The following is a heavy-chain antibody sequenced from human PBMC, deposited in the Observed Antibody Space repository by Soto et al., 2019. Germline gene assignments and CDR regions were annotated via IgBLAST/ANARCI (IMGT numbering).Heavy chain of an antibody. J-gene: IGHJ6*02. CDR1: GGSISSYY. D-gene: IGHD1-26*01. V-gene: IGHV4-59*08. Sequence: PSETLSLTCTVSGGSISSYYWSWIRQPPGKGLEWIAYIYYSGSTEYNPSLKSRVTISVDTSKNQFSLKLSSVTAADTAVYYCARGWREREGYLMDVWGQGTTVTVSS. CDR3: ARGWREREGYLMDV. CDR2: IYYSGST.